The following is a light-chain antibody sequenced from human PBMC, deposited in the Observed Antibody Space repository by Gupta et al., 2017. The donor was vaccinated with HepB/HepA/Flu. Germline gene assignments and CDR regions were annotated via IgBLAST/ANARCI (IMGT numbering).Light chain of an antibody. CDR3: ERSVSIGICM. CDR1: SGSVSTSYY. V-gene: IGLV8-61*01. J-gene: IGLJ3*02. CDR2: NTN. Sequence: QTVVTQEPSFSVSPGGTVTLPCGLNSGSVSTSYYINWYQQTPSHAPRILIYNTNTRSSRVPDRFSASIRGNNAAPTIAGAKADDDSYYYGERSVSIGICMFGGGTKLTVL.